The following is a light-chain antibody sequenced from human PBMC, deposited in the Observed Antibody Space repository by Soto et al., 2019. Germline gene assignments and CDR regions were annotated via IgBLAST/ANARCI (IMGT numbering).Light chain of an antibody. CDR2: DVS. J-gene: IGLJ2*01. CDR1: SSDVGAYNY. CDR3: SSYTSSTTVV. Sequence: QSALTQPASVSGSPGQSITVSCTGTSSDVGAYNYVSWYQQYPGKAPKLMIYDVSNRPSGVSNRFSGSKSGTTASLTISGHEDEDEADYSCSSYTSSTTVVFGGGTKLTVL. V-gene: IGLV2-14*03.